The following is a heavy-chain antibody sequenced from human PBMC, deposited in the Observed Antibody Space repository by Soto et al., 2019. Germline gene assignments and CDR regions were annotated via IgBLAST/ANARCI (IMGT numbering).Heavy chain of an antibody. V-gene: IGHV3-23*01. CDR2: TTGSGGVT. CDR3: VKSFDYDILTGYTSYFDY. Sequence: PGGSLRLPCTAAGCTFISHARNCVRQAPGKGLEWVSATTGSGGVTYYADSVKGRFTISRDNSKNTLYLQMNSLRAEDTAVYYCVKSFDYDILTGYTSYFDYWGQGTLVTVSS. D-gene: IGHD3-9*01. CDR1: GCTFISHA. J-gene: IGHJ4*02.